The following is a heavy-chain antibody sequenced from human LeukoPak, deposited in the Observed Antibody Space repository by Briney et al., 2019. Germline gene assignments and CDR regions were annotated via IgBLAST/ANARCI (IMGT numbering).Heavy chain of an antibody. Sequence: GGSLRLSCAASGFSFTTSWMHWVRQAPGKGLVWVSRINSDGSAANYADSVKGRFTISRDNTKNTLSLQMYSLRGEDTAVYYCAGDQKKNYYMNVWGEGTTVTVSS. CDR1: GFSFTTSW. CDR2: INSDGSAA. V-gene: IGHV3-74*01. J-gene: IGHJ6*03. CDR3: AGDQKKNYYMNV.